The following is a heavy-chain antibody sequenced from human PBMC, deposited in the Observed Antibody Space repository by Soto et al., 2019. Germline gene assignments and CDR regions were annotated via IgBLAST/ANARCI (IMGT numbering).Heavy chain of an antibody. Sequence: EVRLVESGGGLVKPGGSLRLSCAASGFTFSSYWMHWVRQAPGKGLVWVSRINNDGSGTHYADSVKGRFTISRDNAKNTLHLQMNSLRAEDTAVYYCATEPVAVDYGMDVWGQGTTVTVSS. V-gene: IGHV3-74*01. CDR3: ATEPVAVDYGMDV. J-gene: IGHJ6*02. CDR1: GFTFSSYW. CDR2: INNDGSGT. D-gene: IGHD2-15*01.